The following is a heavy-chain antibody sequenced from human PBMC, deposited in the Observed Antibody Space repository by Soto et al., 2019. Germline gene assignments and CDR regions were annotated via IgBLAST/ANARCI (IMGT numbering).Heavy chain of an antibody. CDR2: VSYSGSP. J-gene: IGHJ4*02. V-gene: IGHV4-39*01. Sequence: QLQLQESGPGLVKSSETLSLTCSVSGASVSSSHYWGWIRQPPGKGLEWIGSVSYSGSPYYSPSFKSRITISVDTSNNPFSLRVRSVTATATAVYFCARHYKTGAFFDYWGQGKLVTVSS. CDR1: GASVSSSHY. CDR3: ARHYKTGAFFDY. D-gene: IGHD1-20*01.